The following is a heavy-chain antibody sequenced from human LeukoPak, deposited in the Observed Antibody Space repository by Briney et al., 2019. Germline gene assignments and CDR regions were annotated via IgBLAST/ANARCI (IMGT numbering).Heavy chain of an antibody. Sequence: GGSLRLSCEVSGLTFSNVWMSWVRQSPGKGLEWVGRIRSKTDGGTTDYAAPVKGRFTISRDDSTNTLYLQMNSLKTEDTAVYYCTTQGNTYCSGGHCYDGVYWGQGTLVTVSS. D-gene: IGHD2-15*01. CDR3: TTQGNTYCSGGHCYDGVY. CDR2: IRSKTDGGTT. V-gene: IGHV3-15*01. J-gene: IGHJ4*02. CDR1: GLTFSNVW.